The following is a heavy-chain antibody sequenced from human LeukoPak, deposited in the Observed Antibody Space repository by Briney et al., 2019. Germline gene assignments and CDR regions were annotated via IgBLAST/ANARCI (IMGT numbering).Heavy chain of an antibody. CDR2: IWYDGSNK. V-gene: IGHV3-33*08. J-gene: IGHJ4*02. CDR3: ARDYARGSSWYFFDY. Sequence: GGSLRLSCTASGFAFSVYAMSWLRQPPGKGLELVAVIWYDGSNKYYADSVKGRFTISRDNSKNTLSLQLNSLRAEDTAVYFCARDYARGSSWYFFDYWAREPWSPSPQ. CDR1: GFAFSVYA. D-gene: IGHD6-13*01.